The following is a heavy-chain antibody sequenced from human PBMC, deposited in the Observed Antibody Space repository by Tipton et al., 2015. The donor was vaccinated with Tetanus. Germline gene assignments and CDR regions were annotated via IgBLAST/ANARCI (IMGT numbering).Heavy chain of an antibody. CDR3: ARSGYRNGLRWFDP. Sequence: SLRLSCEASGFTFSDYYMSWIRQAPGKGLEWVSAISGSGGSTYYADSVKGRFTISRDNSQNTLFLQMSSLRAEDTAVYYCARSGYRNGLRWFDPWGQGTLVTVSS. CDR2: ISGSGGST. CDR1: GFTFSDYY. D-gene: IGHD5-18*01. J-gene: IGHJ5*02. V-gene: IGHV3-23*01.